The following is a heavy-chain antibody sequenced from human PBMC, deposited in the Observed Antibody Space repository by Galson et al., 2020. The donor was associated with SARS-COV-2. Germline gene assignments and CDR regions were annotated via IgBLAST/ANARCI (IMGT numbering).Heavy chain of an antibody. CDR1: GYTFSSYG. Sequence: GGSLSLSCAASGYTFSSYGMHWVRQAPGKGLEWVAVIWYDGSNKYYADSVKGRFTISRDNSKNTLYLQMNSLRAEDTAVYYCARDQSSSWNEYYFDYWGQGTLVTVSS. CDR3: ARDQSSSWNEYYFDY. CDR2: IWYDGSNK. V-gene: IGHV3-33*01. J-gene: IGHJ4*02. D-gene: IGHD6-13*01.